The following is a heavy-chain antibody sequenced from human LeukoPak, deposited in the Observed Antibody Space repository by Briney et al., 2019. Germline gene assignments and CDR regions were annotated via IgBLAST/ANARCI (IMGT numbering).Heavy chain of an antibody. J-gene: IGHJ4*02. CDR1: GYTLTELS. CDR3: ATATYYYDSSGSPGDY. V-gene: IGHV1-24*01. Sequence: ASVKVSCKVSGYTLTELSMHWVRQAPGKGLEWMGGFDPEDGKTIYAQKFQGRVTMTEDTSTDTAYMELSSLRSEDTAVYHCATATYYYDSSGSPGDYWAREPWSPSPQ. CDR2: FDPEDGKT. D-gene: IGHD3-22*01.